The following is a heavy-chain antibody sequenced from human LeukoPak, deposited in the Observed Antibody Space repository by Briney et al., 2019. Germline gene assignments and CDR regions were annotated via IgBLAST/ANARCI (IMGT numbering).Heavy chain of an antibody. Sequence: GGSLRLSCAASGFTFSDYYMGWIRQAPGKGLEWVSYISSSSSYTNYADSVKGRFTISRDSAKNSLYLQMNSLRAEDTAVYYCARDNDCSGGSCYSSTDYWGQGTLVTVSS. V-gene: IGHV3-11*05. J-gene: IGHJ4*02. CDR2: ISSSSSYT. CDR3: ARDNDCSGGSCYSSTDY. D-gene: IGHD2-15*01. CDR1: GFTFSDYY.